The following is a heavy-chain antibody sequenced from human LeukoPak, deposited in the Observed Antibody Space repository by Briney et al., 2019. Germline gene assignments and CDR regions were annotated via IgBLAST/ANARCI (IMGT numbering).Heavy chain of an antibody. V-gene: IGHV3-49*04. CDR3: TSCGDYGDLPYYFDS. J-gene: IGHJ4*02. Sequence: QAGRSLRLSCTASGFTFGDYAMSWVRQAPGKGLEWVGFIRSKAYGGTTEYAASVKGRFTISRDDSKRIAYLQMNSMKTEATAVSYCTSCGDYGDLPYYFDSWGQGTLVTVSS. CDR2: IRSKAYGGTT. CDR1: GFTFGDYA. D-gene: IGHD4-17*01.